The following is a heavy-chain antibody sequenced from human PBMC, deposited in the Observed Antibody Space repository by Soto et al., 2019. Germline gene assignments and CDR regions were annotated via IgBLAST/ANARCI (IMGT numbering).Heavy chain of an antibody. J-gene: IGHJ3*02. D-gene: IGHD1-7*01. CDR2: ISGSGGST. V-gene: IGHV3-23*01. CDR1: GFTFSSYA. Sequence: PGWSLRLSCAASGFTFSSYAMSWVRQAPGKGLEWVSAISGSGGSTYYADSVKGRFTISRDNSKNTLYLQMNSLRAEDTAVYYCAITGTTTDDFDIWGQGTMVTVSS. CDR3: AITGTTTDDFDI.